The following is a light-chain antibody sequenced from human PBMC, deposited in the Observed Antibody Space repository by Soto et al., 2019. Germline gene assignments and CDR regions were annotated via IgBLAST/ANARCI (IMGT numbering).Light chain of an antibody. V-gene: IGKV3-11*01. CDR1: QSISSGY. J-gene: IGKJ5*01. CDR3: QQRGDWPPIT. Sequence: EIVLTQSPGTLSLSPGERATLSCRASQSISSGYLAWYQQKPGQPPRLLIYNASNRTTGIPARFSGSGSGTDFTLTISSLEPEDFAVYYCQQRGDWPPITFGQGTRLEIK. CDR2: NAS.